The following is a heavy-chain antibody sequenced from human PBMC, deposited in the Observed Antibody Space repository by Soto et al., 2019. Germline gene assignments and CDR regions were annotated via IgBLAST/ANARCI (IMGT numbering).Heavy chain of an antibody. CDR1: GGSISSSNW. CDR2: IYHSGST. D-gene: IGHD1-26*01. CDR3: ARVRGSYYYGMDV. J-gene: IGHJ6*02. V-gene: IGHV4-4*02. Sequence: SETLSLTCAVSGGSISSSNWWSWVRQAPGKGLEWIGEIYHSGSTNYNPSLKSRVTISVDKSKNQFSLKLSSVTAADTAVYYCARVRGSYYYGMDVWGQGTTVTVSS.